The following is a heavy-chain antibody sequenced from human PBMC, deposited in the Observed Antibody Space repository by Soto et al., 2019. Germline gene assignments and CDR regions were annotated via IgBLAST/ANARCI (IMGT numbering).Heavy chain of an antibody. V-gene: IGHV3-48*03. CDR3: ASLEMATMQG. CDR2: ISSSDSAI. J-gene: IGHJ4*02. Sequence: EVQLVESGGGLVQPGGSLRLSCAASGFSFSSYEMNWVRQAPGQGLEWVSYISSSDSAIYYADSVKGRFTISRDNAKNSLYLQMNSLRAEDTAVYYCASLEMATMQGWGQGTLVTVSS. D-gene: IGHD3-3*01. CDR1: GFSFSSYE.